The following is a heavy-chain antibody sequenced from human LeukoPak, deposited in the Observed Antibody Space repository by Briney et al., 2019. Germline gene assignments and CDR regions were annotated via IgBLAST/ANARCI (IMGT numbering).Heavy chain of an antibody. V-gene: IGHV5-10-1*01. CDR1: GYSFTSYW. Sequence: GESLRISCKGSGYSFTSYWISWVRQMPGKGLEWMGRIDLSDSYTNYSPSFQGHVTISADKSISTAYLQWSSLKASDTAMYYCVSEPGIAVAGTLVRWGQGTLVTVSS. CDR2: IDLSDSYT. CDR3: VSEPGIAVAGTLVR. D-gene: IGHD6-19*01. J-gene: IGHJ4*02.